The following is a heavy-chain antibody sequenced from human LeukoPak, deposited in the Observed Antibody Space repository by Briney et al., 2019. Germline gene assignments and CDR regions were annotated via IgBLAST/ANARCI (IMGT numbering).Heavy chain of an antibody. D-gene: IGHD2-15*01. Sequence: LAGGSLRLSCAASGFTFSSYWMSWVRQAPGKGLEWVSTFSGSGGSTYYADSVKGRFSISRDNSKKTLYLQMNSLRAEDTAAYYCARSGLNRFDYWGQGTLVSVSS. V-gene: IGHV3-23*01. J-gene: IGHJ4*02. CDR2: FSGSGGST. CDR3: ARSGLNRFDY. CDR1: GFTFSSYW.